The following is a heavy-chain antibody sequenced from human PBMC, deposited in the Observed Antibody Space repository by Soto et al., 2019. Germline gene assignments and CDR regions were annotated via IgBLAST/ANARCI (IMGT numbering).Heavy chain of an antibody. D-gene: IGHD1-26*01. CDR3: ARDMLGQVGATLCYYYYGMDV. CDR2: INPNGGGT. J-gene: IGHJ6*02. V-gene: IGHV1-2*02. CDR1: GYIFPDYY. Sequence: QVQLVQSGAEVKKPGASVKVSCKASGYIFPDYYVHWVRQAPGEGLEWMGRINPNGGGTNYAQKFESRLTITTDTSISTAYMELSRLNFDDTAVYYCARDMLGQVGATLCYYYYGMDVWGQGTTVTVSS.